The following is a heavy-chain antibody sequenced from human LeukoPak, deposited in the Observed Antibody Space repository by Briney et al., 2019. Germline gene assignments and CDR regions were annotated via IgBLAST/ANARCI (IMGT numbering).Heavy chain of an antibody. CDR1: GFSFSDYG. CDR2: IEYDGSDK. J-gene: IGHJ4*02. Sequence: GGSLRLSCAASGFSFSDYGMHWVRQAPGKGLEWMAFIEYDGSDKYFADSVKGRFTISRDNSKNMLYLQMNSLRAEDTALYYCAKDLHSSASCYWGQGALVTVSS. CDR3: AKDLHSSASCY. D-gene: IGHD3-22*01. V-gene: IGHV3-30*02.